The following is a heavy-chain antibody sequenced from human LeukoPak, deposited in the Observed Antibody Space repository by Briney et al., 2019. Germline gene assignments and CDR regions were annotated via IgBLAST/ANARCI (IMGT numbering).Heavy chain of an antibody. V-gene: IGHV1-69*13. D-gene: IGHD3-22*01. Sequence: RASVKVSCKASGGTFNRYAISWVRQAPGQGLEWMGGIIPIIGTVNYAQKFQGRVTITADESTSTAYMELSSLRSEDTAVYYCARQITMIEEGAFDIWGQGTMVTVSS. J-gene: IGHJ3*02. CDR3: ARQITMIEEGAFDI. CDR2: IIPIIGTV. CDR1: GGTFNRYA.